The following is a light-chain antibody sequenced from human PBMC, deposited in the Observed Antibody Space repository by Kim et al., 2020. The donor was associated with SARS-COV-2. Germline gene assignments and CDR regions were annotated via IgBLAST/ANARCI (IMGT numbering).Light chain of an antibody. J-gene: IGLJ2*01. Sequence: QSALTQPASVSGSPGQSITISCTGASRGVGGYNYVSWYQQHPGKAPKLMIYDVSKRPSGVSNRFSGSKSGNTASLTISGLQAEDEADYYCSSYTSSSTYVVFGGGTQLTVL. V-gene: IGLV2-14*01. CDR3: SSYTSSSTYVV. CDR1: SRGVGGYNY. CDR2: DVS.